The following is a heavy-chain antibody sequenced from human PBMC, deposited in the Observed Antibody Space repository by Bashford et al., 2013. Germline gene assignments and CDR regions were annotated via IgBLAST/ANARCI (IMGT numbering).Heavy chain of an antibody. CDR2: FDPGDFDI. J-gene: IGHJ6*02. D-gene: IGHD4-17*01. Sequence: WVRQMPGKGLEWMGIFDPGDFDIRYSPSFQGQVTISADKSINTVYLQWSSLKASDTAMYYCARGRAATVTSFFGDVWGQGTTVTVSS. V-gene: IGHV5-51*01. CDR3: ARGRAATVTSFFGDV.